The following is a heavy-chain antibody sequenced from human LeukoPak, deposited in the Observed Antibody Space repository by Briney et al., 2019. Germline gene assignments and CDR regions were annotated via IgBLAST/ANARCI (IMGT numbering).Heavy chain of an antibody. V-gene: IGHV4-38-2*02. J-gene: IGHJ6*02. CDR3: ARRSKGPADV. D-gene: IGHD3-10*01. CDR2: IYHSGST. Sequence: PSETLSLTCTVSGYSISSGYYWGWIRQPPGKGLEWIGSIYHSGSTYYNPSLKSRVTISLDTSENQFSLNLNSVTAADTAVYYCARRSKGPADVWGQGTTVTVSS. CDR1: GYSISSGYY.